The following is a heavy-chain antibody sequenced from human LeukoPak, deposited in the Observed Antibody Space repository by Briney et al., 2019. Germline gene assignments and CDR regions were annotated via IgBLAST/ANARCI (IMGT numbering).Heavy chain of an antibody. CDR3: ARVLTAAISGWFDP. Sequence: ASVKVSCKASGGTFSSYTISWVRQAPGQGLEWMGRIIPILGIANYAQKFQGRVTITADKSTSTAYMELSSLRSEDTAVYYCARVLTAAISGWFDPWGRGTLVTVSS. V-gene: IGHV1-69*02. D-gene: IGHD2-2*02. CDR2: IIPILGIA. CDR1: GGTFSSYT. J-gene: IGHJ5*02.